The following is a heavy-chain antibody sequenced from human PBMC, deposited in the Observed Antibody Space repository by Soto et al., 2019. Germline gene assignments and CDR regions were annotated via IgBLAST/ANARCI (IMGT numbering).Heavy chain of an antibody. CDR1: GFTFSSYG. D-gene: IGHD1-1*01. CDR3: ARDLGVGGNHYYYYGMDV. CDR2: IWYDGSNK. V-gene: IGHV3-33*01. Sequence: PGGSLRLSCAASGFTFSSYGMHWVRQAPGKGLEWVAVIWYDGSNKYYADSVKGRFTISRDNSKNTLYLQMNSLRAEDTAVYYCARDLGVGGNHYYYYGMDVWGQGTTVTVSS. J-gene: IGHJ6*02.